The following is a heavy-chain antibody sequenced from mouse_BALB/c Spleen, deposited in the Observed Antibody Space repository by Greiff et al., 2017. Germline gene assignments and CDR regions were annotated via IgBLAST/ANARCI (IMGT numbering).Heavy chain of an antibody. J-gene: IGHJ3*01. CDR2: IDPSDSYT. CDR1: GYTFTSYW. Sequence: QVQLQQPGAELVKPGASVKLSCKASGYTFTSYWMHWVKQRPGQGLEWIGEIDPSDSYTNYNQKFKGKATLTVDKSSSTAYMQLSSLTSEDSAVYYCARSYGNYEAWFAYWGQGTLVTVSA. D-gene: IGHD2-1*01. CDR3: ARSYGNYEAWFAY. V-gene: IGHV1-69*02.